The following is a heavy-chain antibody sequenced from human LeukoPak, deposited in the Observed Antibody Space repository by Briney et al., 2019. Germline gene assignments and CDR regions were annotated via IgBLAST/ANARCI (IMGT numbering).Heavy chain of an antibody. CDR1: GYTFTSYY. V-gene: IGHV1-46*01. D-gene: IGHD6-19*01. Sequence: GASVKVSCKASGYTFTSYYMHWVRQAPGRGLEWMGIINPSGGSTSYAQKFQGRVTMTRDMSTSTVYMELSSLRSEDTAVYYCARAPAAVAGRADYYYYYMDVWGKGTTVTVSS. CDR3: ARAPAAVAGRADYYYYYMDV. CDR2: INPSGGST. J-gene: IGHJ6*03.